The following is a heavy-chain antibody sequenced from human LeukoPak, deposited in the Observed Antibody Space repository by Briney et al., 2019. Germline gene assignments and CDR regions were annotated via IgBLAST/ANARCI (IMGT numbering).Heavy chain of an antibody. Sequence: GGSLTLSSAASGFTFYDYAMQRVRQAPGQGLEWVSLISCDDGSTYYADSVKGRFTISRDNSKNSLYLKMNSLRDEDTALYYCAKGRYNWNSKSESLDYWGQGTLVTVSS. CDR1: GFTFYDYA. J-gene: IGHJ4*02. V-gene: IGHV3-43D*03. CDR3: AKGRYNWNSKSESLDY. CDR2: ISCDDGST. D-gene: IGHD1-7*01.